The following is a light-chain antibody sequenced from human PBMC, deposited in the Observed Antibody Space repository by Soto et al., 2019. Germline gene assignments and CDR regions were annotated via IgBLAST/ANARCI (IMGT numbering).Light chain of an antibody. CDR3: QQYNTYPLT. J-gene: IGKJ4*01. Sequence: DIQMTQSPSTLSASVGDRVTITCRASQSISTWLAWYQQKPGKAAKLLIYKASRLEGGVPSRFSGSGSGTEFNITVSSLQPDDFATYYCQQYNTYPLTFGGGTTVEIK. CDR2: KAS. CDR1: QSISTW. V-gene: IGKV1-5*03.